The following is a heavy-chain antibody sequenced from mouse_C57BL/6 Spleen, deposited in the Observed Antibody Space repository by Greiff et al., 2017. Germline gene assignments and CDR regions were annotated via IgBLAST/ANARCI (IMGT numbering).Heavy chain of an antibody. CDR1: GYAFSSYW. CDR3: AREGHYYGSSYNAMDD. J-gene: IGHJ4*01. V-gene: IGHV1-80*01. Sequence: VQLKQSGAELVKPGASVKISCKASGYAFSSYWMNWVKQRPGKGLEWIGQIYPGDGDTNYNGKFKGKATLTADKSSSTAYMQLSSLTSEDAAVYFCAREGHYYGSSYNAMDDWGQGTSVTVSS. CDR2: IYPGDGDT. D-gene: IGHD1-1*01.